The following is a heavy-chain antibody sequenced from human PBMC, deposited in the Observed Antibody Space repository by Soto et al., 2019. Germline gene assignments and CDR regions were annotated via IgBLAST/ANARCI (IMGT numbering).Heavy chain of an antibody. J-gene: IGHJ6*02. CDR1: GFTFRIYA. CDR3: ARGDREDIEVMIGARPGEYGVDG. D-gene: IGHD2-15*01. Sequence: QVQLVESGGGVVQPGRSLRLSCAASGFTFRIYAMHWVRQAPGKGLECVAVISYDGSNKFYRDSVKGRFTISRDNSTKQLYMKINSMRYEDTAVYYCARGDREDIEVMIGARPGEYGVDGWGQGTTVTVSS. CDR2: ISYDGSNK. V-gene: IGHV3-30-3*01.